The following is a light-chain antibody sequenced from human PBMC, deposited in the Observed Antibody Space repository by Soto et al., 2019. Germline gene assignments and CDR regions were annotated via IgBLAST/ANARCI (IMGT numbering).Light chain of an antibody. CDR3: CSYAGSSTDLV. Sequence: QSALTQPASVSGSPGQSITISCTGTSSDVGSYNHVSWYQQHPGKAPKLMIYEGSKRPSGVSNRFSGSKSGNTASLTISGLQAEDEADYYCCSYAGSSTDLVLGGGTKLTVL. V-gene: IGLV2-23*01. CDR2: EGS. J-gene: IGLJ2*01. CDR1: SSDVGSYNH.